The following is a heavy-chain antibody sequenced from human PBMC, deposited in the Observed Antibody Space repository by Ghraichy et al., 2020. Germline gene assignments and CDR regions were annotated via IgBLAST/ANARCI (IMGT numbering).Heavy chain of an antibody. CDR1: GGSISSDGYS. CDR2: IYHSGSV. D-gene: IGHD3-22*01. Sequence: SETLSLTCTVSGGSISSDGYSWSWIRQPPGKGLEWIGFIYHSGSVSYTPSLKSRVTISVDRSKNQFSLKLTSVTAADTAVYFWARVTFYYDTSGEAFDIWGQGTIVTVSS. V-gene: IGHV4-30-2*01. CDR3: ARVTFYYDTSGEAFDI. J-gene: IGHJ3*02.